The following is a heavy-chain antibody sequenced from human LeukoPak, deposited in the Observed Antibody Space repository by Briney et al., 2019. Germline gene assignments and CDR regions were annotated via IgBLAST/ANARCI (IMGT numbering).Heavy chain of an antibody. D-gene: IGHD2-2*02. V-gene: IGHV4-34*01. Sequence: PSETLSLTCAVYGGSFSGYYWSWIRQPPGKGLEWIGEINHSGSTNYNPSLKSRVTISVDTSKNQFSLKLSSVTAADTAVYYCARGLGYCSSTSCYRDFDYYYYGMDVWGQGTTVTVSS. CDR3: ARGLGYCSSTSCYRDFDYYYYGMDV. CDR1: GGSFSGYY. J-gene: IGHJ6*02. CDR2: INHSGST.